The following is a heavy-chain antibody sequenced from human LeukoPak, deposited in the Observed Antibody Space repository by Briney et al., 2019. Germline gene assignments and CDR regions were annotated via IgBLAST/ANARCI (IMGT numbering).Heavy chain of an antibody. J-gene: IGHJ4*02. CDR2: IYHSGST. D-gene: IGHD4-17*01. CDR1: GGSISSYY. Sequence: SETLSLTCTVSGGSISSYYWSWIRQPPGKGLEWLGNIYHSGSTNYKPSLKSRLTISLGTSKNQFSLKLSSVTAADTAVYYCARGYGYFDYWGQGTLVTVSS. V-gene: IGHV4-59*01. CDR3: ARGYGYFDY.